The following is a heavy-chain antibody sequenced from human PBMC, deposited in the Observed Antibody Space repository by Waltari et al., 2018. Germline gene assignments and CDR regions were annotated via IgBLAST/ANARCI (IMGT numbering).Heavy chain of an antibody. D-gene: IGHD3-16*01. V-gene: IGHV3-23*01. J-gene: IGHJ5*02. CDR1: GFDFSTNG. Sequence: EVQLLESGGGLVQPGGSLRLSCDGSGFDFSTNGMSWVRQAPGKGLEWFSFLSVTGGYADYADAVKGRFTVSRDNAKNSLYLQMTSLTTDDTAVYFCARDNTFYADDLWGQGAQVTVSS. CDR2: LSVTGGYA. CDR3: ARDNTFYADDL.